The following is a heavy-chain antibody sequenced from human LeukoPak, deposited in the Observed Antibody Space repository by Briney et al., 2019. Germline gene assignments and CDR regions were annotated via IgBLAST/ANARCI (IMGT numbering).Heavy chain of an antibody. Sequence: SETLSLTCAVYGGSFRGYYWSWIRQSPGKGLEWIGEINQSGNIKHNPSLKSRVTISVDTSKNQFSLRLSSVTAADTAVYYCTTGSDYYNSSSYYSRYWAQGTLVTVSS. CDR3: TTGSDYYNSSSYYSRY. J-gene: IGHJ4*02. CDR1: GGSFRGYY. D-gene: IGHD3-22*01. CDR2: INQSGNI. V-gene: IGHV4-34*01.